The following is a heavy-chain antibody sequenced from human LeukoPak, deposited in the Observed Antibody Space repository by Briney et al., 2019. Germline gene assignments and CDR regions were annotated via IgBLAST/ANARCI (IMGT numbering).Heavy chain of an antibody. D-gene: IGHD3-22*01. CDR2: IIPILGIA. CDR1: GGTFSSYT. V-gene: IGHV1-69*02. J-gene: IGHJ4*02. CDR3: ARYYYDSSGYYYFDY. Sequence: ASVKVSCKASGGTFSSYTISWVRQAPGQGLEWMGRIIPILGIANYAQKFQGRVTITADKSTSTAYMELSSLRSEDTAVYYCARYYYDSSGYYYFDYWDQGTLVTVSS.